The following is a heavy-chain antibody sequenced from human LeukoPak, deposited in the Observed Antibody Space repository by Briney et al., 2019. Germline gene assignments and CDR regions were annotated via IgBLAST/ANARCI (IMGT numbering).Heavy chain of an antibody. Sequence: GGSLRLSCAASGFIVSNNYMNWVRQAPGKGLEWVSIIYSGGGTYSADSVKGRFTISRDNSKNTLYLQMNSLRADDTAVYYCARGCYYERSGYCPFDYWGPGTLVTVSS. J-gene: IGHJ4*02. CDR3: ARGCYYERSGYCPFDY. V-gene: IGHV3-53*01. CDR2: IYSGGGT. CDR1: GFIVSNNY. D-gene: IGHD3-22*01.